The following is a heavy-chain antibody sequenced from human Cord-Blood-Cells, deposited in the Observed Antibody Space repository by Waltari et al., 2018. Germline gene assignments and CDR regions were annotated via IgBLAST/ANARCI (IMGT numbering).Heavy chain of an antibody. Sequence: QVQLQESGPGLVKPSETLSLTCTVSGGSVSSGSYYWSWIRQPPGKGLGGIGYIYSSGSTNYNPPLKSRVTISVDPSKNQFSLNLSSVTAADTAVYYCARGWNDGNWFDPWGQGTLVTVSS. V-gene: IGHV4-61*01. CDR1: GGSVSSGSYY. CDR2: IYSSGST. D-gene: IGHD1-1*01. J-gene: IGHJ5*02. CDR3: ARGWNDGNWFDP.